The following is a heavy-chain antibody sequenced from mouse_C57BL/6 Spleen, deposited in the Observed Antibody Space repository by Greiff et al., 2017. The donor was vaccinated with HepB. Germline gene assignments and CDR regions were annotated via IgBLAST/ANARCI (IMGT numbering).Heavy chain of an antibody. D-gene: IGHD3-2*02. J-gene: IGHJ3*01. CDR3: ARETAQARFAY. CDR1: GYTFTDYY. Sequence: EVQLQQSGPVLVKPGASVKMSCKASGYTFTDYYMNWVKQSHGKSLEWIGVINPYNGGTSYNQKFKGKATLTVDMSSSTAYMELNSLTSEDSAVYYCARETAQARFAYWGQGTLVTVSA. V-gene: IGHV1-19*01. CDR2: INPYNGGT.